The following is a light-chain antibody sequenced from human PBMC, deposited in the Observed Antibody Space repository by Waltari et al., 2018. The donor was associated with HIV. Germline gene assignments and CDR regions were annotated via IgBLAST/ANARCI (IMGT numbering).Light chain of an antibody. CDR3: QVWDRDSDVV. Sequence: SYVLTQPPSVSVPPGQTARITCGGSSLASRNGQWYQQKPGQAPVLVVYNDKDRPSGIPERFSGSNSWNTATLTISTVEAGDEADYYCQVWDRDSDVVFGGGTKLTVL. CDR2: NDK. J-gene: IGLJ2*01. CDR1: SLASRN. V-gene: IGLV3-21*02.